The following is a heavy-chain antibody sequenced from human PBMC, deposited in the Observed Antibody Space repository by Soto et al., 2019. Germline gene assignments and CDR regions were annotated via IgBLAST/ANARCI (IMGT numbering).Heavy chain of an antibody. CDR3: AKGISSSSSWQLFDY. V-gene: IGHV3-30*18. J-gene: IGHJ4*02. CDR1: EFNFGGYA. Sequence: LRLSCAASEFNFGGYAMHWVRQAPGKGLEWVALISYDENNKYYADSVKGRFTISRDNSKNTLFLQMNSLRPEDTAVHYCAKGISSSSSWQLFDYWGPGTLVTVSS. D-gene: IGHD6-13*01. CDR2: ISYDENNK.